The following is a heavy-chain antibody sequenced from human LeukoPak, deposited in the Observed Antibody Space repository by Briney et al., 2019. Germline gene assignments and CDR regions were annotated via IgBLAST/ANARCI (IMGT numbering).Heavy chain of an antibody. CDR2: INNNGGST. J-gene: IGHJ3*02. D-gene: IGHD2-2*01. V-gene: IGHV3-23*05. CDR1: GFTFSSYA. Sequence: GGSLRLSCAASGFTFSSYAMSWVRQAPGKGLEWVSHINNNGGSTSYADSVKGRFTISRDNSKNTLYLQMNSLRAEDTAVYYCAKVRAPASLHDAFDIWGQGTMVTVSS. CDR3: AKVRAPASLHDAFDI.